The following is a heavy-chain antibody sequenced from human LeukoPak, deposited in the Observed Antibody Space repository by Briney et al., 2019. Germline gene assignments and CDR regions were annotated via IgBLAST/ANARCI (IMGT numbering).Heavy chain of an antibody. CDR2: VRSKANNYAA. Sequence: QTGGSLRLSCAASGFTFSGSSIHWVRLASGKGLEWVGRVRSKANNYAAAYAASLRGRFTLSRDDSHNTAYLRMNSLKTEDTAVYYCTRYFPDDRSGRYGDCWGQGTLVTVSS. V-gene: IGHV3-73*01. D-gene: IGHD6-19*01. CDR3: TRYFPDDRSGRYGDC. J-gene: IGHJ4*02. CDR1: GFTFSGSS.